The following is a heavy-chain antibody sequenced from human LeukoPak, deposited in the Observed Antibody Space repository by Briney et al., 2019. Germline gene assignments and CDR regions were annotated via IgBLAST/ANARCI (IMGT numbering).Heavy chain of an antibody. J-gene: IGHJ4*02. V-gene: IGHV1-2*04. CDR3: ARAAVVVRGYYFDY. Sequence: ASVKVSCKASGYTFTGYYMHWVRQAPGQGLEWMGWINPNSGGTNYAQKFQGWVTMTRDTSISTAYMELSSLRSEDTAVYYCARAAVVVRGYYFDYWGQGTLVTVSS. CDR1: GYTFTGYY. CDR2: INPNSGGT. D-gene: IGHD3-22*01.